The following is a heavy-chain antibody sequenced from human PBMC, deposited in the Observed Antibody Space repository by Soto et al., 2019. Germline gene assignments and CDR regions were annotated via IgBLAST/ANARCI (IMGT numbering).Heavy chain of an antibody. V-gene: IGHV3-48*02. CDR1: GFTFSGYS. J-gene: IGHJ4*02. CDR3: GRDDILGVTSFDK. D-gene: IGHD3-9*01. Sequence: PGGSLRLSCAASGFTFSGYSVNWVRQAPGKGLEWVSYISSGSKTIYYAESVKGRFTVSRDNARNSQYLQMNSLRDEDTAVYYCGRDDILGVTSFDKWGQGTLVTVSS. CDR2: ISSGSKTI.